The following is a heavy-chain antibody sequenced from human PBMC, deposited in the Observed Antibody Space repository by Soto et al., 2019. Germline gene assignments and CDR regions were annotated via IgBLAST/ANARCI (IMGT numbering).Heavy chain of an antibody. CDR3: AKDQYYYDSSGYYYPNYYYYGMDV. Sequence: GGSLRLSCAASGFTFSRYGMHWVRQAPGKGLEWVAVISYNGDNKYYADSVKGRFTISRDNSKNTLYLQMNSLRAEDTAVYYCAKDQYYYDSSGYYYPNYYYYGMDVWGQGTTVTVSS. CDR1: GFTFSRYG. J-gene: IGHJ6*02. V-gene: IGHV3-30*18. CDR2: ISYNGDNK. D-gene: IGHD3-22*01.